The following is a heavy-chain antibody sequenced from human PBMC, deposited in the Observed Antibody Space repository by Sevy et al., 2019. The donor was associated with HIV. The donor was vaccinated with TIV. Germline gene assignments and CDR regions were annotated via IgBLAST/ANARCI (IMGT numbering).Heavy chain of an antibody. V-gene: IGHV3-15*01. CDR2: IKSKTDGGTT. J-gene: IGHJ4*02. CDR3: TTDPTTYYYEYSDY. D-gene: IGHD3-22*01. Sequence: GGSLRLSCAASGFTFTNAWMSWVRQAPGKGLEWVGRIKSKTDGGTTDYAAPVKGRFTISRDDSKNTLYLQMNSLKTEDTAVYYCTTDPTTYYYEYSDYWGQGTLVTVSS. CDR1: GFTFTNAW.